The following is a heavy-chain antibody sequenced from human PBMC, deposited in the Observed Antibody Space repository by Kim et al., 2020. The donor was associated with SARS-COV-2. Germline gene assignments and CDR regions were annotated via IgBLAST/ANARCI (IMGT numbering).Heavy chain of an antibody. CDR1: GYTFTSYA. D-gene: IGHD2-15*01. Sequence: ASVKVSCKASGYTFTSYAMHWVRQAPGQRLEWMGWINAGNGNTKYSQKFQGRVTITRDTSASTAYMELSSLRSEDTAVYYCARELCSGGSCYGVYYYYYYMDVWGKGTTVTVSS. J-gene: IGHJ6*03. V-gene: IGHV1-3*01. CDR2: INAGNGNT. CDR3: ARELCSGGSCYGVYYYYYYMDV.